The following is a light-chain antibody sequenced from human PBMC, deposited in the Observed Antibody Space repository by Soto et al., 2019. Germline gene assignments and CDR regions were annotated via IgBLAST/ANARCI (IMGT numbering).Light chain of an antibody. J-gene: IGLJ1*01. CDR2: QVT. CDR1: TRDIAGYNY. V-gene: IGLV2-14*01. CDR3: TSFSSSTSLYV. Sequence: QSALTQPASVSGSLGQSITISCTGTTRDIAGYNYISWYQQLPGKAPKLMIYQVTIRPSGISNRFSGSKSGNTASLTISGLQAEYEADYYCTSFSSSTSLYVFGTGTKLTVL.